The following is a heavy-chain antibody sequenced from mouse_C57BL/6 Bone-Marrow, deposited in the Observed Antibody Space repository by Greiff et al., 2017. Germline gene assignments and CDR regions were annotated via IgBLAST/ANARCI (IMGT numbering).Heavy chain of an antibody. V-gene: IGHV1-15*01. CDR1: GYTFTDYE. Sequence: VQLQQSGAELVRPGASVTLSCKASGYTFTDYEMHWVKQTPVHGLEWIGAIDPETGGTAYNQKFKGKAILTAATSSSTAYLELRSLTSEDSAVYYCTSGSSSFAYGGQGTLVTVSA. CDR3: TSGSSSFAY. J-gene: IGHJ3*01. CDR2: IDPETGGT. D-gene: IGHD1-1*01.